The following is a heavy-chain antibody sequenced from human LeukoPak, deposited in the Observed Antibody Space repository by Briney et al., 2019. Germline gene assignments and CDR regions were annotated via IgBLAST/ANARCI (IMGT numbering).Heavy chain of an antibody. V-gene: IGHV1-18*01. CDR2: ISAYNGNT. J-gene: IGHJ4*02. Sequence: PAASVKVSCKASGYTFTSYGISWVRQAPGQGLEWMGWISAYNGNTNYAQKLQGRVTMTTDTSTSTAYMELRSLRSDDTAVYYCARHSSSWYYFDYWAREPWSPSPQ. CDR3: ARHSSSWYYFDY. CDR1: GYTFTSYG. D-gene: IGHD6-13*01.